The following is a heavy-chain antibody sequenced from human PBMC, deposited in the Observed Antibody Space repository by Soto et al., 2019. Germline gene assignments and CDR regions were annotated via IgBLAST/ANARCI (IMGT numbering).Heavy chain of an antibody. V-gene: IGHV1-58*01. J-gene: IGHJ6*02. CDR1: GFTFTSSA. CDR3: AAEFCSGGSCYPYYYYGMDV. CDR2: IVVGSGNT. D-gene: IGHD2-15*01. Sequence: SVKVSCKSSGFTFTSSAVQWVRQARGQRLEWIGWIVVGSGNTNYAQKFQERVTITRDMSTSTAYMELSSLRSEDTAVYYCAAEFCSGGSCYPYYYYGMDVWG.